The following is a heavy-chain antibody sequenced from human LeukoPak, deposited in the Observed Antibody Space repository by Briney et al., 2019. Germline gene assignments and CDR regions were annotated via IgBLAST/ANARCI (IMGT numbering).Heavy chain of an antibody. CDR2: INHSGST. CDR3: ARRTLAAAAHNNWFDP. V-gene: IGHV4-34*01. D-gene: IGHD2-2*01. Sequence: SETLSLTCAVYGGSFSGYYWSWIRQPPGKGLEWIGEINHSGSTNYNPSLKSRVTISVDTSQNQFSLKLSSVTAADTAVYYCARRTLAAAAHNNWFDPWGQGTLVTVSS. J-gene: IGHJ5*02. CDR1: GGSFSGYY.